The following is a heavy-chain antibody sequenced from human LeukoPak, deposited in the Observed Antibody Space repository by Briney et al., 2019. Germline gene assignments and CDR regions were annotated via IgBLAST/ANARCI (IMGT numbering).Heavy chain of an antibody. D-gene: IGHD1-26*01. Sequence: SETLSLTCTVSGGSISSGDYYWSWIRQPPGKGLEWIGYIYYSGSTYYNPSLKSQVTISVDTSKNQFSLKLSSVTAADTAVYYCAIYTRAYSGSPKDVWGQGTTVTVSS. CDR1: GGSISSGDYY. CDR2: IYYSGST. CDR3: AIYTRAYSGSPKDV. V-gene: IGHV4-30-4*01. J-gene: IGHJ6*02.